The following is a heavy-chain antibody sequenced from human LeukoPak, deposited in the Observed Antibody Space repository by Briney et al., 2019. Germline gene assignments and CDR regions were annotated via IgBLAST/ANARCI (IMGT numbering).Heavy chain of an antibody. J-gene: IGHJ4*02. CDR1: GFTFSSYE. V-gene: IGHV3-48*03. D-gene: IGHD1-1*01. CDR3: AKNNDGGGYYFDY. CDR2: ISSSGSTI. Sequence: GGSLRLSCAASGFTFSSYEMNWVRQAPGKGLEWVSYISSSGSTIYYADSVKGRFTISRDNSKNSLYLQMNSLRAEDTALYYCAKNNDGGGYYFDYWGQGTLVTVSS.